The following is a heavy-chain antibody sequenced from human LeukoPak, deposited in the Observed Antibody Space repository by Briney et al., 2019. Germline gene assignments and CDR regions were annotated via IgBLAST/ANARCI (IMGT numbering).Heavy chain of an antibody. J-gene: IGHJ4*02. Sequence: PGGSLRLSCAASGFTFSSYSMNWVRQAPGKGLEWVSSISSSSSYIYYADSVKGRFTISRDKAKNSLYLQMNSLRAEDTAVYYCARDGTMVRGVIIHFDYWGQGTLVTVSS. CDR2: ISSSSSYI. CDR3: ARDGTMVRGVIIHFDY. CDR1: GFTFSSYS. V-gene: IGHV3-21*01. D-gene: IGHD3-10*01.